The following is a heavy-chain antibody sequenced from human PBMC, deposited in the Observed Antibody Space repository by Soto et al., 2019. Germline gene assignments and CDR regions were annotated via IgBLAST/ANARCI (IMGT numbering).Heavy chain of an antibody. Sequence: GESLKISCTGSGYAFTSYWIAWVRQMHGKGLEWMVIIYPGDSDTRYSPSFQGQVTISADKSITTAYLQWSSLKASDTAMYYCASGYCTTTICDPWFDPWGQGTLVTVSS. D-gene: IGHD2-2*01. CDR3: ASGYCTTTICDPWFDP. J-gene: IGHJ5*02. V-gene: IGHV5-51*01. CDR1: GYAFTSYW. CDR2: IYPGDSDT.